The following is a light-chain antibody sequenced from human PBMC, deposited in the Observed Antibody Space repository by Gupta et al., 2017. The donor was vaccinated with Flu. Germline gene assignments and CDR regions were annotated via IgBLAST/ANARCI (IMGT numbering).Light chain of an antibody. Sequence: SSELPQPPSVSVSPGQTARITCSGRALPQQYAYWYQQKPVQAPVLLIYKDTNRPAGIPERFSGSTSGTTVTVTISGVQEEDEADYYCQSADNSDTYVFGTGTKVTVL. CDR2: KDT. V-gene: IGLV3-25*03. CDR3: QSADNSDTYV. CDR1: ALPQQY. J-gene: IGLJ1*01.